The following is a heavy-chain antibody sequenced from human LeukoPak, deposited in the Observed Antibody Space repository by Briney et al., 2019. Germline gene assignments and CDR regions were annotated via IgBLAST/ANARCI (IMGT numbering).Heavy chain of an antibody. V-gene: IGHV3-11*01. CDR2: ISSSGTTI. J-gene: IGHJ4*02. D-gene: IGHD3-10*01. CDR1: GFTFSDYY. Sequence: PGGSLRLSCAASGFTFSDYYMSWIRPPPGKGLEWVSYISSSGTTIYYADSVRGRFTVSRDNAKNSLYLQMDSLSAEDTAVYYCASLRGVNRWGQGTLVTVSS. CDR3: ASLRGVNR.